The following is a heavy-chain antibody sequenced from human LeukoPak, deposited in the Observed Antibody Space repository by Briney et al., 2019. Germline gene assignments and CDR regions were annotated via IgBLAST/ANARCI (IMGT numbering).Heavy chain of an antibody. D-gene: IGHD6-19*01. V-gene: IGHV3-23*01. J-gene: IGHJ4*02. CDR1: GFTFSSHA. CDR2: ISASGGTT. Sequence: GGSLRLSCTASGFTFSSHAMSWVRQAAGKRLERVSSISASGGTTFHSGSVKGRFTISRDNSKKVLYLQMNGLRVEDTAIYYCSKDYCSSAISPADYCGQGTQVTVSS. CDR3: SKDYCSSAISPADY.